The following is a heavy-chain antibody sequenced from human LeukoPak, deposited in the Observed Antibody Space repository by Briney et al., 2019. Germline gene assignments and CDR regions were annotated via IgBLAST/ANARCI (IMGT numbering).Heavy chain of an antibody. CDR3: ARVSGPAARFDP. D-gene: IGHD2-2*01. CDR2: INHSGST. J-gene: IGHJ5*02. Sequence: SETLSLTCAVYGGSFSGYYWNWIRQPPGKGLEWIGEINHSGSTNYIPSLKSRVTISVDTSKNQFSLKLSSVTAADTAVYYCARVSGPAARFDPWGQGTLVTVSS. V-gene: IGHV4-34*01. CDR1: GGSFSGYY.